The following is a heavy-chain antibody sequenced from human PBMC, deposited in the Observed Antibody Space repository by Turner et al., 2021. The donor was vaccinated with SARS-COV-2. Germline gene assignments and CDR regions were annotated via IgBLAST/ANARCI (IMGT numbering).Heavy chain of an antibody. Sequence: QLQLQESGPGLVKPSETLSLTCTVSVGSITSSSYYWGWIRQPPGKGLYWIGSIYDSGSTYYNPSLKSRVTISVDTSKNQLSLKLSSVTAADTAVYYCASEIPTYYYDSSGVSYGMDVWGQGTTVTVSS. CDR3: ASEIPTYYYDSSGVSYGMDV. V-gene: IGHV4-39*01. CDR1: VGSITSSSYY. CDR2: IYDSGST. D-gene: IGHD3-22*01. J-gene: IGHJ6*02.